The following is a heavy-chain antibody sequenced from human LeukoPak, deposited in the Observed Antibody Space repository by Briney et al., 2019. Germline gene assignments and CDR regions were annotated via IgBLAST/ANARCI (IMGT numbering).Heavy chain of an antibody. J-gene: IGHJ4*02. V-gene: IGHV3-23*01. CDR1: GFTFSSYA. CDR2: ISGSGSST. Sequence: GGSLRLSCAASGFTFSSYAMSWVRQAPGKGLEWVSAISGSGSSTYYADSVKGRFTISRDNSKNTLYLQMNSLRAEDTAVCYCAKETRSTSCYSFDYWGQGTLVTVSS. CDR3: AKETRSTSCYSFDY. D-gene: IGHD2-2*01.